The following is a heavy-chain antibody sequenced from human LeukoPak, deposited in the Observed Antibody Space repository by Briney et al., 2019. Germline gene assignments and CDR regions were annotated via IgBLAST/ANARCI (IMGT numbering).Heavy chain of an antibody. D-gene: IGHD3-3*01. CDR3: ARDYSYYDFWSGCYTGVDYYYGMDV. V-gene: IGHV1-2*02. Sequence: GASVKVSCKASGYTFTGYYMHWVRQAPGQGLEWMGWINPNSGGTNYAQKFQGRVTMTRDTSISTAYMELSRLRSDDTAVYYCARDYSYYDFWSGCYTGVDYYYGMDVWGQGTTVTVSS. CDR1: GYTFTGYY. CDR2: INPNSGGT. J-gene: IGHJ6*02.